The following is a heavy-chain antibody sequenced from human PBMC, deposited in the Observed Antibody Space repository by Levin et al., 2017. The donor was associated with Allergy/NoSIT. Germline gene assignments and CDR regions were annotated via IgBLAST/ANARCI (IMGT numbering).Heavy chain of an antibody. J-gene: IGHJ4*02. D-gene: IGHD3-22*01. V-gene: IGHV4-30-4*01. CDR1: GGSISSGDYY. CDR2: IYYSGST. Sequence: SETLSLTCTVSGGSISSGDYYWSWIRQPPGKGLEWIGYIYYSGSTDYNPSLKSRVTISVDMSKNQFSLKLSFVTAADTAVYYCGRVYDSSGYYIFDYWGQGTLVTVSS. CDR3: GRVYDSSGYYIFDY.